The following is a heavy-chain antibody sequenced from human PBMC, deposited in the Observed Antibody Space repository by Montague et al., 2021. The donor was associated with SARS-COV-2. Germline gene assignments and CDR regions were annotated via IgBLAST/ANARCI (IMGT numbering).Heavy chain of an antibody. D-gene: IGHD2-2*01. CDR2: IHYSGIT. CDR3: ARPLAISGPAAVSDY. J-gene: IGHJ4*02. Sequence: SETLSLTCTVSGDSISSGYFYWGWIRQPPGKGLEWVGTIHYSGITYYNPSLKSRVTISVDTSRNQFSLKLISVTAADTAIYYCARPLAISGPAAVSDYWGQGTLVTVSS. CDR1: GDSISSGYFY. V-gene: IGHV4-39*01.